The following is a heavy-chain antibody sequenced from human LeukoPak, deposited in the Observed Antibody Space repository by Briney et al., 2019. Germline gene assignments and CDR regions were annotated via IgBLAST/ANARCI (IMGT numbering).Heavy chain of an antibody. V-gene: IGHV1-69*05. D-gene: IGHD3-22*01. J-gene: IGHJ4*02. CDR1: GGTFSSYA. CDR3: ARASGDYYDSSGVGYFDY. CDR2: IIPIFGTA. Sequence: ASVKVSCKASGGTFSSYAISWVRQAPGQGLEWMGGIIPIFGTANYAQKFQGRVTITTDESTSTSYMELSSLRSEDTAVYYCARASGDYYDSSGVGYFDYWGQGTLVTVSS.